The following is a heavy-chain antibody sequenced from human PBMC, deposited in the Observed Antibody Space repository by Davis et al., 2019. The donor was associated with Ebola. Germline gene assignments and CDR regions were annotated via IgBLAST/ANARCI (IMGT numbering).Heavy chain of an antibody. Sequence: GESLKISCAASGFTFSSYSMNWVRQAPGKGLEWVSYISSSSTIYYADSVKGRFTISRDNAKNSLYLQMNSLRAEDTAVYYCARYGSGSYYYYYYYMDVWGKGTTVTVSS. D-gene: IGHD3-10*01. CDR2: ISSSSTI. CDR3: ARYGSGSYYYYYYYMDV. CDR1: GFTFSSYS. V-gene: IGHV3-48*04. J-gene: IGHJ6*03.